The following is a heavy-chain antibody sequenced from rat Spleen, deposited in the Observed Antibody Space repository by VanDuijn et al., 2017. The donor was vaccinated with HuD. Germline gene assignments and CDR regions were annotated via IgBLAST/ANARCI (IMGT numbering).Heavy chain of an antibody. J-gene: IGHJ3*01. CDR3: ARLGIAAIGNWFGY. V-gene: IGHV5S14*01. Sequence: EVQLVESGGGLVLPGRSLKLSCTASGFTFSTYGMAWVRQTPTKGLEWVASISTGGTNTYYRDSVKGRFTFSRDNAKNTQYLQMDSLRSEDTATYYCARLGIAAIGNWFGYWGQGTLVTVSS. CDR2: ISTGGTNT. CDR1: GFTFSTYG. D-gene: IGHD1-2*01.